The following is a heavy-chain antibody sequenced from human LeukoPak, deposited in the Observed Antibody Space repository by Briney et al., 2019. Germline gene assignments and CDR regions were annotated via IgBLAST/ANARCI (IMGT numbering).Heavy chain of an antibody. Sequence: SETLSLTCTVSGGSISSYYWSWIRQPPGKGLEWIGYIYYSGSTNYNPSLKSRVTISVDTSKNQFSLKLSSVTAADTAVYYCARDGARRDYFDYWGQGTLVTVSS. V-gene: IGHV4-59*01. D-gene: IGHD3-16*01. CDR3: ARDGARRDYFDY. CDR1: GGSISSYY. J-gene: IGHJ4*02. CDR2: IYYSGST.